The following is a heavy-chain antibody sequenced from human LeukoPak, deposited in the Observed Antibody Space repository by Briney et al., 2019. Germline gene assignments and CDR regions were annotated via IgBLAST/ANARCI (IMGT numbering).Heavy chain of an antibody. D-gene: IGHD6-13*01. CDR1: GYTFTSYA. CDR3: AKARQQLVKGWFDP. V-gene: IGHV7-4-1*02. Sequence: VASVKVSCKASGYTFTSYAMNWVRQAPGQGLEWMGWINTNTGNPTYAQGFTGRFVFSLDTSVSTAYLQISSLKAEDTAVYYCAKARQQLVKGWFDPWGQGTLVTVSS. J-gene: IGHJ5*02. CDR2: INTNTGNP.